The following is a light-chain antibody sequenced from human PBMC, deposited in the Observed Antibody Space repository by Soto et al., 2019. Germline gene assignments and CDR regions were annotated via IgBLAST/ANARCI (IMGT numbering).Light chain of an antibody. CDR1: SSDVGGYNY. V-gene: IGLV2-14*01. CDR3: SSYTSSSTYV. J-gene: IGLJ1*01. CDR2: EVS. Sequence: QYLLTQPPSVSAVPGQRVTISCTGTSSDVGGYNYVSWYQQHPGKAPKLMIYEVSNRPSGVSNRFSGSKSGNTASLTISGLQAEDEADYYCSSYTSSSTYVFGTGTKVTVL.